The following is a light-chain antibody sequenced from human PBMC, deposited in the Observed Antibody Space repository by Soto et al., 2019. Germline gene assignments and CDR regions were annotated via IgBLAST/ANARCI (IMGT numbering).Light chain of an antibody. CDR1: QDIRND. CDR3: LQDYNYPRT. J-gene: IGKJ1*01. Sequence: AIQMTQSPSSLSASIGDRVTITCRASQDIRNDVGWYQQKPGKAPKLLIYAASSLESGVPSRFSGSGSGTDFTLTISSLQPEDFATYYCLQDYNYPRTFGQGTKVEIE. V-gene: IGKV1-6*01. CDR2: AAS.